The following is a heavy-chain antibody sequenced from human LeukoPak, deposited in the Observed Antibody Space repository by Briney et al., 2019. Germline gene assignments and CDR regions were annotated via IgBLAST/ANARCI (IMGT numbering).Heavy chain of an antibody. J-gene: IGHJ4*02. CDR3: ANLPRDYDDY. CDR2: ISYDGSNK. Sequence: GGSLRLSCAASGFTFSSYAMHWVRQAPGKGLEWVAVISYDGSNKYYADSVKGRFTISRDNSKNTLYLQMNSLRAEDTAVYYCANLPRDYDDYWGQGTLVTVSP. CDR1: GFTFSSYA. V-gene: IGHV3-30-3*01.